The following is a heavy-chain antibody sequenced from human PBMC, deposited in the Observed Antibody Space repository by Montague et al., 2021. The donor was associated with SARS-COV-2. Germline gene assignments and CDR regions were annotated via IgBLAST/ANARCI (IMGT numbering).Heavy chain of an antibody. D-gene: IGHD2-21*02. Sequence: CAISGDSVSSNIATWNWIRQSPSRGPEWLGRKYYRSKWYNDYAVSVKSRVIINPDTSNNRISLQLNSVTPEDTAVYYCARAYCGGDCYFYWYFDLWGRGTLVTVSS. CDR2: KYYRSKWYN. J-gene: IGHJ2*01. V-gene: IGHV6-1*01. CDR1: GDSVSSNIAT. CDR3: ARAYCGGDCYFYWYFDL.